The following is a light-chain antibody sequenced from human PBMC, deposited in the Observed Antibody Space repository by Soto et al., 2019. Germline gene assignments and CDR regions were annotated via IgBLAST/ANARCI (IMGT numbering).Light chain of an antibody. CDR3: QQYYSYPPWT. V-gene: IGKV1-8*01. CDR2: AAS. CDR1: QGISSY. J-gene: IGKJ1*01. Sequence: AIRMTQSPSSLSASTGDRVTITCRASQGISSYLAWYQQKPGKAPKLLIYAASTLQSGVPSRFSGSGSGTDFTLTISCLQSEDFATYSCQQYYSYPPWTFGQGTKV.